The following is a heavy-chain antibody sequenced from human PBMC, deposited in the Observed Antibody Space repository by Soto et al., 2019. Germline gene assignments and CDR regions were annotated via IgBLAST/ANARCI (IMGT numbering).Heavy chain of an antibody. D-gene: IGHD3-10*01. CDR3: ASNIGPMVRGVINRSYYYYGMDV. J-gene: IGHJ6*02. CDR1: GGSISSSSYY. CDR2: IYYSGST. Sequence: QLQLQESGPGLVKPSETLSLTCTVSGGSISSSSYYWGWIRQPPGKGLEWIGSIYYSGSTYYNPSLKSRVTISVDTSKNQFSLKLSSVTAADTAVYYCASNIGPMVRGVINRSYYYYGMDVWGQGTTVTVSS. V-gene: IGHV4-39*01.